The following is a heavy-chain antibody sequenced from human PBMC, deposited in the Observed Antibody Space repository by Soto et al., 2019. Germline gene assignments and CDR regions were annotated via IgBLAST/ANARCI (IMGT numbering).Heavy chain of an antibody. J-gene: IGHJ4*02. V-gene: IGHV4-59*01. Sequence: PSETLSLTCTVSGGSISSYYWSWIRQPPGKGLEWIGYIYYSGSTNYNPSLKSRVTISVDTSKNQFSLKLSSVTAADTAVYYCARSGVRSEFDYWGQGTLVTVSS. CDR1: GGSISSYY. CDR3: ARSGVRSEFDY. CDR2: IYYSGST. D-gene: IGHD1-26*01.